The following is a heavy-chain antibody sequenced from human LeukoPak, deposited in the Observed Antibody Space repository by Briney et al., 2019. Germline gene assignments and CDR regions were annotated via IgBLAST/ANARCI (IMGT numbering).Heavy chain of an antibody. CDR3: AGGRRGYSYGVNWFDP. CDR1: GGSFSDYY. V-gene: IGHV4-34*01. CDR2: INHSGST. J-gene: IGHJ5*02. Sequence: SETLSLTCAVYGGSFSDYYWSWIRQPPGKGLEGIGEINHSGSTNYNPSLKSRVTISVDTSNNQFPLKLSSVTAADTAVYYCAGGRRGYSYGVNWFDPWGQGTLVTVSS. D-gene: IGHD5-18*01.